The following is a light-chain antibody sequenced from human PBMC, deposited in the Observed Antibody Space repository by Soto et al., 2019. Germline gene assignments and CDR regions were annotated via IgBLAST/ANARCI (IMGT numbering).Light chain of an antibody. CDR3: QHYNSYSEA. V-gene: IGKV1-27*01. CDR2: AAS. Sequence: DIQTTQSPSSLSASVGDRVTITCRASQGISNDLAWYQQKPGKLPNLLIYAASTLQSGVPSRFSGSGSGTEFTLTISSLQPDDFATYYCQHYNSYSEAFGQGTKVELK. CDR1: QGISND. J-gene: IGKJ1*01.